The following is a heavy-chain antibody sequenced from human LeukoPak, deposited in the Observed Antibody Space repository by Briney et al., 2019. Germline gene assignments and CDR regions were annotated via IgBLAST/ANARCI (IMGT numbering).Heavy chain of an antibody. CDR3: AKPHFDD. CDR1: GFSFSSYG. Sequence: GSLRLSCAASGFSFSSYGMHWVRQAPGKGLEWLAFIRYDGSNKYYADSVKGRFTISRDNSKNTLYLQMNSLRAGDTAVYYCAKPHFDDWGQGTLVTVSS. CDR2: IRYDGSNK. V-gene: IGHV3-30*02. J-gene: IGHJ4*02.